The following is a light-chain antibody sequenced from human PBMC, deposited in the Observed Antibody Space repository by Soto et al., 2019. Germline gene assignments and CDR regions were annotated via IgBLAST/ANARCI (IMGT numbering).Light chain of an antibody. CDR2: SNN. J-gene: IGLJ1*01. CDR3: AAWYDSLNGYYV. V-gene: IGLV1-44*01. Sequence: QSVLTQPPSASGTHGQRVTISCSGSSYNIGSNTVNWDQQLPGTAPKLLIYSNNQRPSGVPDRFSGSKSGTSASLAISGLQSEYEADYYCAAWYDSLNGYYVFGTGTKVTVL. CDR1: SYNIGSNT.